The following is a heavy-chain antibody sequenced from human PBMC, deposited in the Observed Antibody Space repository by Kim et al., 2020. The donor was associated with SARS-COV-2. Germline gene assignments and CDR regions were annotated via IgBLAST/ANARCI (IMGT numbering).Heavy chain of an antibody. CDR2: ISYDGSNK. V-gene: IGHV3-30*04. D-gene: IGHD5-12*01. Sequence: GGSLRLSCVASGFTFSSYAMHWVRQAPGKGLEWVAVISYDGSNKYYADSVKGRFTISRDNSKNTLYLQMNSLRAEDTAVHYCARGRDSVYSRPDDAFDI. CDR1: GFTFSSYA. CDR3: ARGRDSVYSRPDDAFDI. J-gene: IGHJ3*02.